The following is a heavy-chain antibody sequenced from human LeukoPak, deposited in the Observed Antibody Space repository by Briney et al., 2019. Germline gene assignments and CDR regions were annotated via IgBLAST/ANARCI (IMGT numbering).Heavy chain of an antibody. CDR1: GGTFSSYA. D-gene: IGHD3-22*01. CDR3: ASARSYDSSAVGDY. Sequence: GASVKVSCKASGGTFSSYAISWVRQAPGQGLEWMGGIIPIFGTANYAQKFQGRDTITTDESTSTAYMELSSLRSEDTAVYYCASARSYDSSAVGDYWGQGTLVTVSS. V-gene: IGHV1-69*05. J-gene: IGHJ4*02. CDR2: IIPIFGTA.